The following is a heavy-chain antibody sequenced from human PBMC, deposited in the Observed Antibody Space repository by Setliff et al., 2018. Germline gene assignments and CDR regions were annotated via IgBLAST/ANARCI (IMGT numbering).Heavy chain of an antibody. V-gene: IGHV3-23*03. J-gene: IGHJ4*02. D-gene: IGHD6-13*01. Sequence: PGESLTISCAASGLTFSSDAMTWVRQTPGKGLEWVSVISSDGSSIYYADSVKGRFTISRDNSKNTLYLQMNSLRAEDTAIYYCARCSSWHGHYPHFNYWGQGTLVTVSS. CDR3: ARCSSWHGHYPHFNY. CDR1: GLTFSSDA. CDR2: ISSDGSSI.